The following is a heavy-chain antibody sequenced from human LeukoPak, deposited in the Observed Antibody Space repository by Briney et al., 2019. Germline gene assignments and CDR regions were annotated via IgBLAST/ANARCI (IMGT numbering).Heavy chain of an antibody. V-gene: IGHV3-21*01. D-gene: IGHD3-10*01. Sequence: GGSLRLSCAASGFTLSDYHMNWVHQAPGKGLEWLSSITTISHYIYYAGAVRGRFTISRDNAKNSLYLQMNSLRGEDTAVYYCARGGGPGTYHQLRYNWFDPWGQGTLVTVSS. CDR1: GFTLSDYH. CDR2: ITTISHYI. J-gene: IGHJ5*02. CDR3: ARGGGPGTYHQLRYNWFDP.